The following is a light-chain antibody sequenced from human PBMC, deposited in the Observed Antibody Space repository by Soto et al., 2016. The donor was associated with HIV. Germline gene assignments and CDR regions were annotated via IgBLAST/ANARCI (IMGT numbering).Light chain of an antibody. CDR2: QDS. CDR1: KLGDKY. V-gene: IGLV3-1*01. Sequence: SYELTQPPSVSVSPGQTASITCSGDKLGDKYACWYQQKPGQSPVLVIYQDSKRPSGIPERFSGSNSGNTATLKISGTQAMDEADYYCQAWDSSWVFGGGTKLTVL. J-gene: IGLJ3*02. CDR3: QAWDSSWV.